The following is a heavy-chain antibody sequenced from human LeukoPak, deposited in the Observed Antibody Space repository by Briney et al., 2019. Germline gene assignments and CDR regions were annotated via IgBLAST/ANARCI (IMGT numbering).Heavy chain of an antibody. CDR1: GFTFSSYS. CDR3: AAHVDADAFDI. V-gene: IGHV3-21*01. D-gene: IGHD5-12*01. Sequence: GGSLRLSCAASGFTFSSYSMNWVRQAPGKGLEWVSSISSSSSYIYYADSVKGRFTIPRDNAKNSLYLQMNSLRAEDTAVYYCAAHVDADAFDIWGQGTMVTVSS. J-gene: IGHJ3*02. CDR2: ISSSSSYI.